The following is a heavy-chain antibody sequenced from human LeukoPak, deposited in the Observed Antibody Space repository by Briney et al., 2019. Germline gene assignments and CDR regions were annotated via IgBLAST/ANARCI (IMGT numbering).Heavy chain of an antibody. J-gene: IGHJ6*03. Sequence: SETLSLTCTVSGGSISSYYWSWIRQPPGKGLEWIGSXXYSXSTYYNPSLKSRVTISVDTSKNQFSLKLSSVTAADTAVYYCAXXXXASRXPGPARPYYMDVWGKGTTVTVSS. V-gene: IGHV4-59*01. CDR1: GGSISSYY. CDR3: AXXXXASRXPGPARPYYMDV. CDR2: XXYSXST.